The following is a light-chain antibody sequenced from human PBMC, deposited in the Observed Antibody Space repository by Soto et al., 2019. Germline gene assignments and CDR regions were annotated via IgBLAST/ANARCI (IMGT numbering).Light chain of an antibody. CDR3: SSYTSISTLV. CDR2: EVS. Sequence: QSVLTQPASVSGSPGQSITISCTGTSSDVGGYNYVSWYQQHPGKAPKLMIYEVSNRPSGVSNPFSGSKSGNTASLTISGLKAEDEADYYCSSYTSISTLVFGGGTKVTVL. CDR1: SSDVGGYNY. V-gene: IGLV2-14*01. J-gene: IGLJ3*02.